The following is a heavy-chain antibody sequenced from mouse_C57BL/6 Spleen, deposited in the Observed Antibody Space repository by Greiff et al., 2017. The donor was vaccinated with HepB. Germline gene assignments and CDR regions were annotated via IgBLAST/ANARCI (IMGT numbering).Heavy chain of an antibody. V-gene: IGHV5-9*01. J-gene: IGHJ3*01. D-gene: IGHD1-1*01. CDR1: GFTFSSYT. CDR3: ARRDYGIPFAY. CDR2: ISGGGGNT. Sequence: EVQRVESGGGLVKPGGSLKLSCAASGFTFSSYTMSWVRQTPEKRLEWVATISGGGGNTYYPDSVKGRFTISRDNAKNTLYLQMSSLRSEDTALYYCARRDYGIPFAYWGQGTLVTVSA.